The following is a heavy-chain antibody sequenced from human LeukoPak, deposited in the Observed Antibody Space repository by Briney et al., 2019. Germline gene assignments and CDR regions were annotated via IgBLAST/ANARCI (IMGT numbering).Heavy chain of an antibody. Sequence: GGSLRLSCAASGFTFSSNGMHWVRQAPGKGLEWVAVIWYDGSNKYYADSVKGRFTISRDNSKNTLYLQMNSLRAEDTAVYYCAREGAAAAADYWGQGTLVTVSS. D-gene: IGHD6-13*01. V-gene: IGHV3-33*01. CDR1: GFTFSSNG. J-gene: IGHJ4*02. CDR2: IWYDGSNK. CDR3: AREGAAAAADY.